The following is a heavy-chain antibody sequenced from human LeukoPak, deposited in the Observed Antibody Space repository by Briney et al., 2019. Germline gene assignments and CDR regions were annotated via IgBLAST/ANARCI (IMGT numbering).Heavy chain of an antibody. CDR2: VSGSGGST. J-gene: IGHJ4*02. CDR3: AKEVIVVPPAKVFDY. Sequence: GGSLRLSCAGSGYTFSNYAMSWVRQAPGKGLEWVSAVSGSGGSTYYADSAKGRFTISRDNSKNTLYLQMSSLRAEDTAVYYCAKEVIVVPPAKVFDYWGQGTLVTVSS. CDR1: GYTFSNYA. V-gene: IGHV3-23*01. D-gene: IGHD2-2*01.